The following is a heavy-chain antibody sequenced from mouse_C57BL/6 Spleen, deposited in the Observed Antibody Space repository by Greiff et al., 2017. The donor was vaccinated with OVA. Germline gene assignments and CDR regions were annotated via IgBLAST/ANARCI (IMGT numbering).Heavy chain of an antibody. V-gene: IGHV1-52*01. Sequence: QVQLQQPGAELVRPGSSVKLSCKASGYTFTSYWMHWVKQRPIQGLEWIGNIDPSDSETHYNQKFKDKATLTVDKSSSTAYMQLCSLTSEDSAVYYCARAAQASYAMDYWGQGTSVTVSS. CDR1: GYTFTSYW. CDR3: ARAAQASYAMDY. J-gene: IGHJ4*01. CDR2: IDPSDSET. D-gene: IGHD3-2*02.